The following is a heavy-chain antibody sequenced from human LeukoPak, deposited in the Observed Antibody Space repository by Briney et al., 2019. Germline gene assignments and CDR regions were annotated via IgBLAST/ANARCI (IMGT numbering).Heavy chain of an antibody. CDR2: IYYSGST. J-gene: IGHJ4*02. CDR3: ARHDRLRADYTYGPMYY. D-gene: IGHD5-18*01. V-gene: IGHV4-59*08. Sequence: SETLSLTCTVSGGSISSYYWSWLRQPPGKGLEWIGYIYYSGSTKYNPSLRSRVTISVDTSKNQFSLKLSSVTAADTAVHYCARHDRLRADYTYGPMYYWGQGTLVTVSS. CDR1: GGSISSYY.